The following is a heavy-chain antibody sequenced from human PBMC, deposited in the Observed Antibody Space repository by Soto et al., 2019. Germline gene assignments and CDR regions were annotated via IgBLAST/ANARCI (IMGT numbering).Heavy chain of an antibody. CDR2: INAGNGNT. CDR3: ARESSTMIVVVTDNWFEP. CDR1: GYTFTSYA. D-gene: IGHD3-22*01. Sequence: GASVKVSCKASGYTFTSYAMHWVRQAPGQRLEWMGWINAGNGNTKYSQKFQGRVTITRDTSASTAYMELSSLRSEDTAVYYCARESSTMIVVVTDNWFEPWGQGTLVTVSS. V-gene: IGHV1-3*01. J-gene: IGHJ5*02.